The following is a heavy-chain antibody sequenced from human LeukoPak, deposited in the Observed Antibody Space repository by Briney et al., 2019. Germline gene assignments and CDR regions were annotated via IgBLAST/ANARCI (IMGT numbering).Heavy chain of an antibody. Sequence: SEALSLTCAVYGGSFSGYYWSWIRQPPGKGLQWIGEINHSGSTNYNPSLKRRVTISGDTSKNQFSLKFRSVTAADTAVYYCARLGVEMATTLDYWGQGTLVTVSS. CDR3: ARLGVEMATTLDY. V-gene: IGHV4-34*01. D-gene: IGHD5-24*01. J-gene: IGHJ4*02. CDR1: GGSFSGYY. CDR2: INHSGST.